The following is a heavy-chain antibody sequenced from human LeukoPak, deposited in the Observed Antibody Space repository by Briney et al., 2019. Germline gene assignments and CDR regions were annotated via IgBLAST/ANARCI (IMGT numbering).Heavy chain of an antibody. J-gene: IGHJ4*02. Sequence: GGSLRLSCAGSGFTFSAYCMSWIRQAPGKGLEWISYISSSGSTIYYADSVKGRFTISRDNAKNSLYLQMNSLRAEDTAVYYCARERRRQQLVYYFDYWGQGTLVTVSS. D-gene: IGHD6-13*01. CDR3: ARERRRQQLVYYFDY. V-gene: IGHV3-11*04. CDR2: ISSSGSTI. CDR1: GFTFSAYC.